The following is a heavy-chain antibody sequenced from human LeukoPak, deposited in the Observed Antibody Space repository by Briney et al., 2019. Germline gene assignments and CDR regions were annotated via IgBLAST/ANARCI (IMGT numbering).Heavy chain of an antibody. CDR2: IHHSGST. Sequence: SETLSLTCAVSGGSISSGGYSWNWMRHPPGQGLEWIGFIHHSGSTYYNPSLRSRVNISVDRSKNHFSLRLSPVTAADTAFYFCARGGDSSGYPYYYAMDVWGQGTTVTVSS. V-gene: IGHV4-30-2*01. D-gene: IGHD3-22*01. CDR1: GGSISSGGYS. J-gene: IGHJ6*02. CDR3: ARGGDSSGYPYYYAMDV.